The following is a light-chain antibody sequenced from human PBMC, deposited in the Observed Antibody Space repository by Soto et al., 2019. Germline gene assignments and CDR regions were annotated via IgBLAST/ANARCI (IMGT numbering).Light chain of an antibody. Sequence: QSALTQPASVSGSPGQSITISCTGTSSDVGGYDHVSWYQQHPGKAPKLIIYDVTVRPSGISRRFSGSKSDNTASLAVSGLQPEDEADYYCSSHTNKDTLLFGGGTKVTVL. V-gene: IGLV2-14*03. CDR1: SSDVGGYDH. CDR3: SSHTNKDTLL. J-gene: IGLJ3*02. CDR2: DVT.